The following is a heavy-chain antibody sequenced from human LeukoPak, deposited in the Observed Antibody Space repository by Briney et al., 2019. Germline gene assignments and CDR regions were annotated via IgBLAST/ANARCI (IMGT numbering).Heavy chain of an antibody. Sequence: SETLSLTCAVYGGSFSGYYWSWIRQPPGKGLEWIGGINHSGSTYYNPSLNSRVTISIDTSKNQFSLRLSSVTAADTAVYYCARQMNTVTADYWGQGTLVTVSS. CDR1: GGSFSGYY. J-gene: IGHJ4*02. V-gene: IGHV4-34*01. CDR3: ARQMNTVTADY. CDR2: INHSGST. D-gene: IGHD4-17*01.